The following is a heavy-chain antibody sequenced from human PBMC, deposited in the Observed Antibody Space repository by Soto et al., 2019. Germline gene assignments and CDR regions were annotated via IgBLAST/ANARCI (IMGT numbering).Heavy chain of an antibody. CDR3: ARSVAGTNFDNWFDP. CDR2: IYYSGST. CDR1: GGSISSYY. V-gene: IGHV4-59*08. J-gene: IGHJ5*02. Sequence: PSETLSLTCTVSGGSISSYYWSWIRQSPGKGLEWIGYIYYSGSTNYNPSLKSRVTISVDTSKNQFSLKLSSVTAADTAVYYCARSVAGTNFDNWFDPWGQGTLVTVSS. D-gene: IGHD6-19*01.